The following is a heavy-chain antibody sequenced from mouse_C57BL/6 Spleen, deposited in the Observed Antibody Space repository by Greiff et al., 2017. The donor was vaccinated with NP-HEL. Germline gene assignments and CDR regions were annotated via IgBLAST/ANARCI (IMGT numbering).Heavy chain of an antibody. CDR2: ISSGGSYT. CDR3: ARHTITAGYFDY. D-gene: IGHD1-1*01. Sequence: DVKLVESGGDLVKPGGSLKLSCAASGFTFSSYGMSWVRQTPDKRLEWVATISSGGSYTYYPDSVKGRFTISRDNAKNTLYLQMSSLKSEDTAMYYCARHTITAGYFDYWGQGTTLTVSS. CDR1: GFTFSSYG. V-gene: IGHV5-6*02. J-gene: IGHJ2*01.